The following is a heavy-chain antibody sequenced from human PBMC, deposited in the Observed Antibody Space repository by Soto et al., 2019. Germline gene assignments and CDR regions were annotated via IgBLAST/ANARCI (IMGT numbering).Heavy chain of an antibody. CDR1: GFTFSSYE. Sequence: EVQLVESGGGLVQPGGSLRLSCAASGFTFSSYEMNWVRQAPGKGLEWVSYISSSGSTIYYADSVKGRFTISRDNAKNSLYLQMNRRRAEDTAVDYCARGQYSSGGGYFDYWGQETLVTVSS. D-gene: IGHD6-19*01. V-gene: IGHV3-48*03. J-gene: IGHJ4*02. CDR3: ARGQYSSGGGYFDY. CDR2: ISSSGSTI.